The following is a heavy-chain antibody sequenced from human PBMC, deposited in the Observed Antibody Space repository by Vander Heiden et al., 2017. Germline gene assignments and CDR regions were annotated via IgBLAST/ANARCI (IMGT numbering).Heavy chain of an antibody. CDR1: GFTFDDYT. CDR3: AKAGRWLQLPLPDY. CDR2: ISWDGGST. Sequence: EVQLVESGGVVVQPGGSLRLPCAASGFTFDDYTMHWVRQAPGKGLEWVSLISWDGGSTYYADSVKGRFTISRDNSKNSLYLQMNSLRTEDTALYYCAKAGRWLQLPLPDYWGQGTLVTVSS. J-gene: IGHJ4*02. V-gene: IGHV3-43*01. D-gene: IGHD5-12*01.